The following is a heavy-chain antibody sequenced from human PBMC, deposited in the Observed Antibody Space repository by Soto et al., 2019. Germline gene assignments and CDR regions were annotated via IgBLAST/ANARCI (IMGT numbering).Heavy chain of an antibody. CDR2: INANNGNA. CDR1: GYTFTTFD. D-gene: IGHD6-13*01. CDR3: VVSRGWWAFHH. Sequence: QVLLVQSGAEVKKQGASVQISCKASGYTFTTFDIHWVRQAPGQRLEWMGYINANNGNAKYSQRFQGRATFTRDTSATTGYMDLSSLISEDTALYYCVVSRGWWAFHHWGQGTLVTVSS. V-gene: IGHV1-3*01. J-gene: IGHJ4*02.